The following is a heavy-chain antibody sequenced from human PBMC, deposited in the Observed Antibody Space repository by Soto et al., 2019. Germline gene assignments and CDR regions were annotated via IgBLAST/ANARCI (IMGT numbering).Heavy chain of an antibody. J-gene: IGHJ4*02. V-gene: IGHV3-23*01. Sequence: VQLLESGGGLVQPGGSLRLSCAASGFPFSHYAMSWVRQAPGKGLEWVSAISGSGNDASYADSVRGRFTISRDNSRDTLYLQMNSLRPEDTAVYYCAKTGVSVVRGVPQGFDYWGQGTLVTVSS. CDR2: ISGSGNDA. D-gene: IGHD3-10*01. CDR1: GFPFSHYA. CDR3: AKTGVSVVRGVPQGFDY.